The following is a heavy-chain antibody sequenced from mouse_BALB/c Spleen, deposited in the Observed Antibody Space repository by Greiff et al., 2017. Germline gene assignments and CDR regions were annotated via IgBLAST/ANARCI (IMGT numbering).Heavy chain of an antibody. J-gene: IGHJ4*01. CDR2: ISNGGGST. CDR1: GFTFSSYT. V-gene: IGHV5-12-2*01. CDR3: ARGYPHYYAMDY. D-gene: IGHD2-2*01. Sequence: EVKLMESGGGLVQPGGSLTLSCAASGFTFSSYTMSWVRQTPEKRLEWVAYISNGGGSTYYPDTVKGRFTISRDNAKNTLYLQMSSLKSEDTAMYYCARGYPHYYAMDYWGQGTSVTVSS.